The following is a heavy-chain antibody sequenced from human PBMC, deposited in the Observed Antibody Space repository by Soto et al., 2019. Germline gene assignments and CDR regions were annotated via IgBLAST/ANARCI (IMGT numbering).Heavy chain of an antibody. Sequence: SETLSLTCTVSGGSISSGGYYWSWIRQHPGKGLEWIGYIYYSGSTYYNPSLKSRVTISVDTSKNQFSLKLSSVTAADTAVYYCARAEGNIVVVPAIHYYYYYYMDVWGKGTTVTVSS. V-gene: IGHV4-31*03. J-gene: IGHJ6*03. CDR3: ARAEGNIVVVPAIHYYYYYYMDV. CDR2: IYYSGST. D-gene: IGHD2-2*01. CDR1: GGSISSGGYY.